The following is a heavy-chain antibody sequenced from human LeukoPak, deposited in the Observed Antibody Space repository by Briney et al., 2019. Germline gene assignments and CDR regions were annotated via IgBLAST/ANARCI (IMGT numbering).Heavy chain of an antibody. J-gene: IGHJ4*02. CDR2: IRYDGSNK. CDR3: ARSRYDSSGYYYFDY. CDR1: GFTFSSYG. D-gene: IGHD3-22*01. Sequence: GGSLRLSCAASGFTFSSYGMHWVRQAPGKGLEWVAVIRYDGSNKYYADSVKGRFTISRDNSKNTLYLQMNSLRAEDTAVYYCARSRYDSSGYYYFDYWGQGTLVTVSS. V-gene: IGHV3-33*01.